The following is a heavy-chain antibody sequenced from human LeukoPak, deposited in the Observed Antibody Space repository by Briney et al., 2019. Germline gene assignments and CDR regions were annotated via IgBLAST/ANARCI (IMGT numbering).Heavy chain of an antibody. V-gene: IGHV3-11*04. D-gene: IGHD2-2*01. CDR3: ARDVIDCSSTSCYLDWFDP. CDR1: GFTFSDYY. CDR2: ISSSGSTI. Sequence: GGSLRLSCAASGFTFSDYYMSWIRQAPGKGLEWVSYISSSGSTIYYADSVKGRFTISRDNAKNSLYLQMNSLRAEDAAVYYCARDVIDCSSTSCYLDWFDPWGQGTLVTVSS. J-gene: IGHJ5*02.